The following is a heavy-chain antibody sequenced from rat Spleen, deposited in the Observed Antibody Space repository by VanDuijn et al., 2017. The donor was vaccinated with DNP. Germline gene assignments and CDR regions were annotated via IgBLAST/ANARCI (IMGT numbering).Heavy chain of an antibody. CDR3: ATNYGGYSDYAMDA. Sequence: VQLQESGPGLVEPSQSLSLTCSVTGYSITSNYWGWIRKFPGNKMEWIGHISYSGSNSYNPSLKSRISITRDTSKNQFFLQLNSVTTEDTATYYCATNYGGYSDYAMDAWGQGTAVAVSS. J-gene: IGHJ4*01. D-gene: IGHD1-11*01. V-gene: IGHV3-1*01. CDR2: ISYSGSN. CDR1: GYSITSNY.